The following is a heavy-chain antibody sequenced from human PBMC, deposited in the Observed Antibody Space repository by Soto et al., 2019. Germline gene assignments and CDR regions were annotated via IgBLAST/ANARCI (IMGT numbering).Heavy chain of an antibody. J-gene: IGHJ5*01. CDR3: SRGRYCLTGRCFPNWFDS. CDR2: IYKSATT. Sequence: SETLSLTCSVSGDSISNLDYFWAWIRQPPGQALEYIGYIYKSATTYYYPSFERRVAISVDTSKSQFSLNVISVTAADTAVYFCSRGRYCLTGRCFPNWFDSWGQGALVTVSS. CDR1: GDSISNLDYF. D-gene: IGHD7-27*01. V-gene: IGHV4-30-4*01.